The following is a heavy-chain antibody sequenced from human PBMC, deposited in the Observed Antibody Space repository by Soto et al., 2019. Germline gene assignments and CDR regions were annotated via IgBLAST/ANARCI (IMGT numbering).Heavy chain of an antibody. J-gene: IGHJ4*02. Sequence: LRLSCAASGFTFSSYAMHWVRQAPGKGLEWAAVISYDGSNKYYADSVKGRFTISRDNSKNTLYLQMNSLRAEDTAVYYCAADYSSSWIHFDYWGQGTLVTVSS. CDR3: AADYSSSWIHFDY. CDR2: ISYDGSNK. V-gene: IGHV3-30-3*01. CDR1: GFTFSSYA. D-gene: IGHD6-13*01.